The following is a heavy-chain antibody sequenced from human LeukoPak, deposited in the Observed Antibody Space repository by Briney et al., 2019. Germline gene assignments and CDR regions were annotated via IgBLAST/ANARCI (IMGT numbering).Heavy chain of an antibody. V-gene: IGHV3-74*01. Sequence: PGGSLRLSCAASGFTFSSYWMHWVRQAPGKGLVWVSRINSDGSSTSYADSVKGRFTIPRDNAKNTLYLQMNSLRAEDTAVYYCARDSMVRGVIRQYYYGMDVWGKGTTVTVSS. CDR1: GFTFSSYW. CDR3: ARDSMVRGVIRQYYYGMDV. J-gene: IGHJ6*04. D-gene: IGHD3-10*01. CDR2: INSDGSST.